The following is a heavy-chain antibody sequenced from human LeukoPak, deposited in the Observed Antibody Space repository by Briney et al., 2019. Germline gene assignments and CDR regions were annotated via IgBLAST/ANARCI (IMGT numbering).Heavy chain of an antibody. CDR3: ARSRIPLDAFDI. CDR2: INPSGGST. CDR1: GYTFTSYD. V-gene: IGHV1-46*01. J-gene: IGHJ3*02. Sequence: ASVKVSCKASGYTFTSYDINWVRQAPGQGLEWMGIINPSGGSTSYAQKFQGRVTMTRDTSTSTVYMELSSLRSKDTAVYYCARSRIPLDAFDIWGQGQWSPSLQ.